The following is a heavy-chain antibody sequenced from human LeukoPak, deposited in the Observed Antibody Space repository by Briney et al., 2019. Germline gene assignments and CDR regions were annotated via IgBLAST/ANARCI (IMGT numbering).Heavy chain of an antibody. CDR3: ARGGDGAYCGGDCYANWFDP. CDR2: IYPGDSDT. J-gene: IGHJ5*02. V-gene: IGHV5-51*01. CDR1: GYSFTSYW. D-gene: IGHD2-21*02. Sequence: GESLKISFKGSGYSFTSYWIGWVRQMPGKGLEWMGIIYPGDSDTRYSPSFQGQVTISADKSISTAYLQWSSLKASDTAMYYCARGGDGAYCGGDCYANWFDPWGQGTLVTVSS.